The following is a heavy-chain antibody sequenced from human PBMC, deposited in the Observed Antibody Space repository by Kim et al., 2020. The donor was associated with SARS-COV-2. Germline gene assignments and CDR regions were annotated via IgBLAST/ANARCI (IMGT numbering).Heavy chain of an antibody. J-gene: IGHJ3*02. D-gene: IGHD3-22*01. CDR3: AKDRVITMIVVVTDAFDI. Sequence: KGRFTISRDNSKNTLYLQMNSLRAEDTAVYYCAKDRVITMIVVVTDAFDIWGQGTMVTVSS. V-gene: IGHV3-23*01.